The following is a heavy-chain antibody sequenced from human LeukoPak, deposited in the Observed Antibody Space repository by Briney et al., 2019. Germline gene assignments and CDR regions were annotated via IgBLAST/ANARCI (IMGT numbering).Heavy chain of an antibody. CDR3: AKDPGSGTLDY. V-gene: IGHV3-9*01. J-gene: IGHJ4*02. Sequence: SGGSLRLSCAASGFTFDDCAMHWVRQAPGKGLEWVSGISWNSDRIGYADSVKGRFTISRDSAKNSLYLQMNSLRAEDTALYYCAKDPGSGTLDYWGQGTLVTVSS. CDR1: GFTFDDCA. CDR2: ISWNSDRI. D-gene: IGHD2-15*01.